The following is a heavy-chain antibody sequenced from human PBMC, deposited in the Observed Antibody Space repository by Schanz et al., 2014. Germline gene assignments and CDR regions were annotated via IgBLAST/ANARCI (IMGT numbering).Heavy chain of an antibody. V-gene: IGHV3-74*01. CDR3: TRGSGSRSYGWYYDS. J-gene: IGHJ4*02. CDR2: INSDGSSA. D-gene: IGHD3-10*01. Sequence: EVQLVESGGGLVQPGGSLRLSCAASGFTFSSYWMHWVRQAPGKGLVWISRINSDGSSASYADSVKDRFTISRDNAKNTLYLQMNSVRAEDSAVYYCTRGSGSRSYGWYYDSWGQGTLVTVSS. CDR1: GFTFSSYW.